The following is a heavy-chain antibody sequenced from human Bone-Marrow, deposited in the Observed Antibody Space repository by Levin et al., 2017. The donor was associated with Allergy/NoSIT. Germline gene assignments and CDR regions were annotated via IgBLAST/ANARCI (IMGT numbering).Heavy chain of an antibody. J-gene: IGHJ6*03. D-gene: IGHD5-12*01. V-gene: IGHV3-48*01. CDR3: ARDGSPYPEGHYFMDV. Sequence: PGGSLRLSCVASGFTLGRFSMNWVRQAPGKGLEWLSYITVTGSPTFYADSVRGRFTISRDNAKNSLYLQMDSLRGEDTAIYYCARDGSPYPEGHYFMDVWGRGTTVTVSS. CDR1: GFTLGRFS. CDR2: ITVTGSPT.